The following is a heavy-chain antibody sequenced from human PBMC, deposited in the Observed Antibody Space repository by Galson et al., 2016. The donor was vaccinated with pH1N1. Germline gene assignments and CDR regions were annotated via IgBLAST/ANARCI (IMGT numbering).Heavy chain of an antibody. CDR2: ISPASGAT. CDR1: GYTFTGYY. J-gene: IGHJ4*02. CDR3: ARGLAAVAGTIPDY. Sequence: SGKVSCKASGYTFTGYYIHWVRQAPGQGLEWMGRISPASGATNHAQKFQARVTTTLDTSINTAYMKLTTLSSDDTGVYYCARGLAAVAGTIPDYWGQGTLVTVSS. V-gene: IGHV1-2*05. D-gene: IGHD6-19*01.